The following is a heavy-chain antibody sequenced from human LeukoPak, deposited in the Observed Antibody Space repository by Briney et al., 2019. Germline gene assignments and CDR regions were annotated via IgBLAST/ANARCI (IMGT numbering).Heavy chain of an antibody. J-gene: IGHJ4*02. CDR2: ISDRGGTT. Sequence: PGESLRLSCAASGFTFSSYAMAWVRQAPGKGLELVSGISDRGGTTYYADSVEGRFTISRDNSKNTLYLQMNNLGAEDTAVYYCAKVTSAGSCYQSDYWGQGTLVTVSS. D-gene: IGHD2-15*01. CDR1: GFTFSSYA. CDR3: AKVTSAGSCYQSDY. V-gene: IGHV3-23*01.